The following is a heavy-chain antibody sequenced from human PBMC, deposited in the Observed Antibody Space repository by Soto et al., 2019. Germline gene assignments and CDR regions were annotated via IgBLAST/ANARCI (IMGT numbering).Heavy chain of an antibody. D-gene: IGHD2-21*02. J-gene: IGHJ6*02. V-gene: IGHV1-18*01. CDR1: GYTFSSYG. Sequence: QVQLVQSGAEVKKPGASVKVSCKASGYTFSSYGISWVRQAPGQGLEWMGWISAYNGNTNYAQKLQGRVTMTTDTATRTAYMELRSLSSDDTAVYYCASSYCGGDCSVLYYYYGMDVWGQGTTVTVSS. CDR2: ISAYNGNT. CDR3: ASSYCGGDCSVLYYYYGMDV.